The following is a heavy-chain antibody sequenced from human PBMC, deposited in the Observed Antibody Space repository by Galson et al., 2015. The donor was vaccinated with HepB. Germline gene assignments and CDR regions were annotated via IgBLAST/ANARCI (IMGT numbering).Heavy chain of an antibody. D-gene: IGHD3-22*01. J-gene: IGHJ4*02. Sequence: SLRLSCAASGFTFNTYAMYWVRQAPGKGLEWVAGIWNDGNNKQYADSVKGRFTISKDNSENKLFLQMNSLKVEDTAIYYCARGVSSSGDYYPFWGQGILVTVSS. CDR3: ARGVSSSGDYYPF. CDR1: GFTFNTYA. CDR2: IWNDGNNK. V-gene: IGHV3-33*07.